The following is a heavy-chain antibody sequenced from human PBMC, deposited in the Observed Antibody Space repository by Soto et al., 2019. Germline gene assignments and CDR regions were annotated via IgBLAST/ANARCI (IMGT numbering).Heavy chain of an antibody. D-gene: IGHD6-13*01. J-gene: IGHJ3*02. V-gene: IGHV5-51*03. CDR1: GYSFTSYW. CDR3: ARLPRLEQQLDRDAFDI. Sequence: EVQLVQSGAEVKKPGESLKISCKGSGYSFTSYWIGWVRQMPGKGLEWMGIIYPGDSDTRYSPSFQGQVTISADKSISTAYLQWSSLKASDTAMYYCARLPRLEQQLDRDAFDIWGQGTMVTVSS. CDR2: IYPGDSDT.